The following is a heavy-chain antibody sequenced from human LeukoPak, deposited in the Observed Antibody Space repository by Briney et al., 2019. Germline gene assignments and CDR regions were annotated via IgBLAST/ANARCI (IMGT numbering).Heavy chain of an antibody. J-gene: IGHJ6*03. CDR1: GFTVSGNY. CDR2: IYSGGST. CDR3: AREDHYYYYYMDV. Sequence: GGSLRLSCAASGFTVSGNYMSWVRQAPGKGLEWVSVIYSGGSTYYADSVKGRFTISRDNSKNTLYLQMNSLRAEDTAVYYCAREDHYYYYYMDVWGKGTTVTVSS. V-gene: IGHV3-66*02.